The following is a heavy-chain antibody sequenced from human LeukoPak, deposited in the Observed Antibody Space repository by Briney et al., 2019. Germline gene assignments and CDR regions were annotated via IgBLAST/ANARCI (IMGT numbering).Heavy chain of an antibody. J-gene: IGHJ4*02. V-gene: IGHV1-46*01. CDR1: GYTFTSYY. D-gene: IGHD6-25*01. Sequence: ASVKVSCKASGYTFTSYYMHWVRQAPGQGLEWMGIINPSGGSTSYAQKFQGRLTLTTDTATSSVYMELRNLRSDDTAVYYCARGLDAAAGLANFDYWGQGTLVTVSS. CDR3: ARGLDAAAGLANFDY. CDR2: INPSGGST.